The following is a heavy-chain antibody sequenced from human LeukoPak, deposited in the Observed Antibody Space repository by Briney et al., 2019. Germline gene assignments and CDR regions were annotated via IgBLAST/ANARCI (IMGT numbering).Heavy chain of an antibody. CDR2: IVGSGETT. CDR3: AKAYYNSGWFEY. CDR1: GFTFDDYA. Sequence: PGGSLRLSCAAAGFTFDDYAMSWVRHTPGKGLVWVSAIVGSGETTYYADSVKGRFTISRDNSKKTLYLQMNSLRAEDTAVYYCAKAYYNSGWFEYWGQGTLVTVSS. D-gene: IGHD6-19*01. V-gene: IGHV3-23*01. J-gene: IGHJ4*02.